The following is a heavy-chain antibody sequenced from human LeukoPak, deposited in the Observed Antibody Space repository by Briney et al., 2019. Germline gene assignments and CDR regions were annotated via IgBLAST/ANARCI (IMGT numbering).Heavy chain of an antibody. D-gene: IGHD3-22*01. CDR3: ARDKSPDPYYYDSSGYSPDAFDI. Sequence: ASVKVSCKASGYTFTNYGISWVRQAPGQGLEGMGWISAYNGNTNYAQKFQGRVTMTRDTSISTAYMELSRLRSDDTAVYYCARDKSPDPYYYDSSGYSPDAFDIWGQGTMVTVSS. CDR1: GYTFTNYG. V-gene: IGHV1-18*01. CDR2: ISAYNGNT. J-gene: IGHJ3*02.